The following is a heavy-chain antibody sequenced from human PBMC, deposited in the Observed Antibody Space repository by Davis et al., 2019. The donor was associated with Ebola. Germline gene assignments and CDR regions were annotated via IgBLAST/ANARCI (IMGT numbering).Heavy chain of an antibody. Sequence: ETLSLTCTVSGGSISSYYWSWIRQPPGKGLEWIGYIYYSGSTNYNPSLKSRVTISVDTSKNQFSLKLSSVTAADTAVYYCARLVLGGYSSSWYMVNDYWGQGTLVTVSS. D-gene: IGHD6-13*01. CDR1: GGSISSYY. J-gene: IGHJ4*02. V-gene: IGHV4-59*08. CDR2: IYYSGST. CDR3: ARLVLGGYSSSWYMVNDY.